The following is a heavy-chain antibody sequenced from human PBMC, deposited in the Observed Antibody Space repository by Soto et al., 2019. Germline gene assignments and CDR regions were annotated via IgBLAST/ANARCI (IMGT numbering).Heavy chain of an antibody. Sequence: SETLSLTCAVYGGSFSGYYWSWIRQPPGKGLEWIGEINHSGSTNYNPSLKSRVTISVDTSKNQFSLKLSSVTAADTAVYYCARGSWIVVVVDAYYYYYGMDVWGQGTRVTVSS. J-gene: IGHJ6*02. V-gene: IGHV4-34*01. CDR2: INHSGST. CDR1: GGSFSGYY. CDR3: ARGSWIVVVVDAYYYYYGMDV. D-gene: IGHD2-15*01.